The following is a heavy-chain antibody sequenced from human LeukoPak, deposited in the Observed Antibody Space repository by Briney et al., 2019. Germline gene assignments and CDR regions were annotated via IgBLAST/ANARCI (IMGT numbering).Heavy chain of an antibody. D-gene: IGHD3-16*01. CDR1: GFAFSNYW. CDR2: INSDGSNS. J-gene: IGHJ3*02. Sequence: GGSLRLSCAASGFAFSNYWLHWVRQAPGKGLVWVSRINSDGSNSIYGDSVKGRFTISRDNAKNTLYLQLSSLKADDTAVYYCARGGGDHAFDIWGQGTMVTVST. V-gene: IGHV3-74*01. CDR3: ARGGGDHAFDI.